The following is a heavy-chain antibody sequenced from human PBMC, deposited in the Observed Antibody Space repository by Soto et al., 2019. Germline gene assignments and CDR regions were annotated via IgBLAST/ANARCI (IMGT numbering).Heavy chain of an antibody. CDR2: ISGSGGST. V-gene: IGHV3-23*01. CDR1: GFTFSSYA. CDR3: AKDLLRYDYIWGAPPFDY. D-gene: IGHD3-16*01. Sequence: GGSLRLSCAASGFTFSSYAMSWVRQAPGKGLEWVSAISGSGGSTYYADSVKGRFTISRDNSKNTLYLQMNSLRAEDTAVYYCAKDLLRYDYIWGAPPFDYWGQGTLVTVSS. J-gene: IGHJ4*02.